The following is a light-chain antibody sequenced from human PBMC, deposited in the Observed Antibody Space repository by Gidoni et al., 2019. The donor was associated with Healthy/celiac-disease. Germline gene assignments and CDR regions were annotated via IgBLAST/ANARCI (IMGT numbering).Light chain of an antibody. V-gene: IGKV1-9*01. J-gene: IGKJ3*01. CDR2: AAS. Sequence: IQLTQSPSSLSASVGDRVTITCRASQGISSYLAWYQQKPGKAPKLLIYAASTLQSGVPSRFSVSGSGTDFTLTISSLQPEDFATYYCQQLNSYLPFTFGPGTKVDIK. CDR3: QQLNSYLPFT. CDR1: QGISSY.